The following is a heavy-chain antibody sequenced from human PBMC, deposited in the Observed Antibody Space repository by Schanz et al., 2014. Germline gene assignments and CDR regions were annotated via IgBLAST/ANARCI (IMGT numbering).Heavy chain of an antibody. CDR2: IWYDGNNK. Sequence: VQLVESGGGLVQPGGSLRLSCAASGFIFSNSWMSWVRQAPGKGLEWVAIIWYDGNNKKYADSVKGRFTISRDNFKNTLFLQMNSLRAEDTAAYYCARGGSSGYDFSIYYMDVWGKGTTVTVSS. CDR3: ARGGSSGYDFSIYYMDV. D-gene: IGHD5-12*01. CDR1: GFIFSNSW. J-gene: IGHJ6*03. V-gene: IGHV3-33*08.